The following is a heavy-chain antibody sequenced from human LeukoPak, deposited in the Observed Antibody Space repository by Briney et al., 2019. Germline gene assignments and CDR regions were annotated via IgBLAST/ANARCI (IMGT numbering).Heavy chain of an antibody. CDR3: ARDSVDTAMATDY. J-gene: IGHJ4*02. Sequence: SETLSLTRAVYGGSFSDYYWSWIRQPPGKGLEWSGEINHTGSTNYNPSLKSRVTISVDTSKNQFSLKLSSVTAADTAVYYCARDSVDTAMATDYWGQGTLVTVSS. CDR2: INHTGST. CDR1: GGSFSDYY. D-gene: IGHD5-18*01. V-gene: IGHV4-34*01.